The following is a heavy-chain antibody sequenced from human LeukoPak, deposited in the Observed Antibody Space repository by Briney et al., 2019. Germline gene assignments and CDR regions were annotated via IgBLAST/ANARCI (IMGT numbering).Heavy chain of an antibody. J-gene: IGHJ4*02. V-gene: IGHV4-31*03. CDR3: ARVDYYGSGSYLFDY. D-gene: IGHD3-10*01. CDR2: TYYSGST. Sequence: SQTLSLICTVSGGSISSGGYYWSWIRQHPGEGLEWIGYTYYSGSTYYNPSLKSRVTISVDTSKNQFSLKLSSVTAAGTAVYYCARVDYYGSGSYLFDYWGQGTLVTVSS. CDR1: GGSISSGGYY.